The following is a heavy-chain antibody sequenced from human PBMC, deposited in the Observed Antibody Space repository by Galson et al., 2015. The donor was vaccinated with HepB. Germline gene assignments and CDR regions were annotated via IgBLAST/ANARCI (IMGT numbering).Heavy chain of an antibody. D-gene: IGHD3-16*01. CDR2: IWHDGSKN. J-gene: IGHJ4*02. CDR1: GFIFSTYG. Sequence: SLRLSCAASGFIFSTYGMHWVRQAPGKGLEWVAVIWHDGSKNYYADYVKGRFIISRDNSKNTMYLEMNSLRAEDTAVYYCARDRVKSSAPFGDIGYWGQGTLVTVSS. V-gene: IGHV3-33*01. CDR3: ARDRVKSSAPFGDIGY.